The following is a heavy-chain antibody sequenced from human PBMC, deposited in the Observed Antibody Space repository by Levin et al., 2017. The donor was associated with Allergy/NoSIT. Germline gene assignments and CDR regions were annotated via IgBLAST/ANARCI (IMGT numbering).Heavy chain of an antibody. D-gene: IGHD6-19*01. V-gene: IGHV4-34*01. CDR1: GGSFSGYY. CDR3: ARASRIAVAGTFDY. CDR2: INHSGST. Sequence: PSETLSLTCAVYGGSFSGYYWSWIRQPPGKGLEWIGEINHSGSTNYNPSLKSRVTISVDTSKNQFSLKLSSVTAADTAVYYCARASRIAVAGTFDYWGQGTLVTVSS. J-gene: IGHJ4*02.